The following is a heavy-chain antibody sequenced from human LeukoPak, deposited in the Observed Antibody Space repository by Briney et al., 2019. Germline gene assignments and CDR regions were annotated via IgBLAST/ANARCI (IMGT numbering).Heavy chain of an antibody. CDR1: GGSISSYH. CDR2: INYSGNT. Sequence: SETLSLTCTVSGGSISSYHWSWIRQPPGKGLEWIGYINYSGNTKYNPSLKSRVTISVDTSKNQFSLNLSSVTAADTAVYYCARLRLMTAIRYDYWGQGSLVTVSS. CDR3: ARLRLMTAIRYDY. V-gene: IGHV4-59*08. J-gene: IGHJ4*02. D-gene: IGHD2-21*02.